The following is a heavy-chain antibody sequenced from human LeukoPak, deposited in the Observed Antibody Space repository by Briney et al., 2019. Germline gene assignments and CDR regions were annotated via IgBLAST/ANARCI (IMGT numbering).Heavy chain of an antibody. CDR2: IYYSGST. D-gene: IGHD1-1*01. CDR3: ARVGPSTNWNDSNYYYYYYMDV. Sequence: PLETLSLTCTVSGGSISSYYWSWIRQPPGKGLEWIGYIYYSGSTNYNPSLKSRVTIPVDTSKNQFSLKLSSVTAADTAVYYCARVGPSTNWNDSNYYYYYYMDVWGKGTTVTVSS. J-gene: IGHJ6*03. V-gene: IGHV4-59*01. CDR1: GGSISSYY.